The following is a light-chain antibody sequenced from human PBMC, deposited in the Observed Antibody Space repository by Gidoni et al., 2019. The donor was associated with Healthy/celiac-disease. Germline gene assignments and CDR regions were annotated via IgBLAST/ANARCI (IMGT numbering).Light chain of an antibody. V-gene: IGKV2-28*01. CDR1: QSLLHSNGYNY. J-gene: IGKJ2*01. CDR2: LGS. Sequence: QSLLHSNGYNYLDWYLQKPGQSPQLLIYLGSNRASGVPDRFSGSGSGTDFTLTISRVEAEDVGVYYCMQALQTPYTFGQGTKLEIK. CDR3: MQALQTPYT.